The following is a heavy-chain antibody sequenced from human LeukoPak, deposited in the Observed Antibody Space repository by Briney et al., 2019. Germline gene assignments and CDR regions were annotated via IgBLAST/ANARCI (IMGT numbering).Heavy chain of an antibody. V-gene: IGHV3-23*01. CDR2: ISGSGGST. Sequence: GGSLRLSCAASGFTFSTYSMNWVRQAPGKGLEWVSAISGSGGSTYYADSVKGRFTISRDNSKNTLYLQMNSLRAEDTAVYYCAKDSVVEFLKDPSSSWSDAFDIWGQGTMVTVSS. CDR3: AKDSVVEFLKDPSSSWSDAFDI. CDR1: GFTFSTYS. J-gene: IGHJ3*02. D-gene: IGHD6-13*01.